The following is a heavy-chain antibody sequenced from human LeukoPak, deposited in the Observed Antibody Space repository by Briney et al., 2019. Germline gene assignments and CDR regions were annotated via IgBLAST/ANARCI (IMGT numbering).Heavy chain of an antibody. V-gene: IGHV4-34*01. J-gene: IGHJ6*03. Sequence: SETLSLTCAVYGGSFSGYYWSWIRQPPGKGLEWIGEINHSGSTDYYPSLKSRVTMSVDTSKNHFSLKLSSVTAADTAVYYCAGRNTYYGSSYYYYYMDVWGKGTTVTISS. CDR2: INHSGST. CDR1: GGSFSGYY. CDR3: AGRNTYYGSSYYYYYMDV. D-gene: IGHD2-21*01.